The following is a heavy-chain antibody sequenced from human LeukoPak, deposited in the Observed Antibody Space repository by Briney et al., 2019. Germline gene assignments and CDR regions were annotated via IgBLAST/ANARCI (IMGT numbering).Heavy chain of an antibody. CDR1: GGSISTSSYY. J-gene: IGHJ6*03. CDR2: IYYSGST. CDR3: ARSNGEYYYYYYMDV. Sequence: KTSETLSLTCTVSGGSISTSSYYWSWIRQPPGKGLEWIGYIYYSGSTNYNPSLKSRVTISVDTSKNQFSLKLSSVTAADTAVYYCARSNGEYYYYYYMDVWGKGTTVTVSS. D-gene: IGHD2-8*01. V-gene: IGHV4-61*01.